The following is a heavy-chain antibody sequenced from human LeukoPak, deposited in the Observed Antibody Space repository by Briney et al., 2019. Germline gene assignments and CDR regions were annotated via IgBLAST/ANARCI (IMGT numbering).Heavy chain of an antibody. CDR2: IIPILGIA. V-gene: IGHV1-69*04. CDR3: ARDADPDDFWSGYTIGY. CDR1: GGTFSSYA. Sequence: WASVKVSCKASGGTFSSYAISWVRQAPGQGLEWMGRIIPILGIANYAQKFQGRVTITADKSTSTAYMELSSLRSEDTAVYYCARDADPDDFWSGYTIGYWGQGTLVTVSS. J-gene: IGHJ4*02. D-gene: IGHD3-3*01.